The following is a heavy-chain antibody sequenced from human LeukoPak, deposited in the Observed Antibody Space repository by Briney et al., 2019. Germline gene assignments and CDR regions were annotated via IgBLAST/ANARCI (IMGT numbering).Heavy chain of an antibody. Sequence: GGSLRLSCVASGFTFSDAYMNWVRQAPGKGLEWVGRIESRLHGGTADYAAPVKGRFTISRDDSKNTMYLQMNSLRAEDTAVYYCARAKTGGHFWSGPRGAFDIWGQGTMVTVSS. V-gene: IGHV3-15*04. CDR1: GFTFSDAY. D-gene: IGHD3-3*02. CDR3: ARAKTGGHFWSGPRGAFDI. J-gene: IGHJ3*02. CDR2: IESRLHGGTA.